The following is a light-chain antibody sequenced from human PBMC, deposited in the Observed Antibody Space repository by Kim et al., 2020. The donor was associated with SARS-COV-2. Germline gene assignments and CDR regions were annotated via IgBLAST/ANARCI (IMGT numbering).Light chain of an antibody. CDR3: CSFAGTHTYV. CDR1: SSDIGSYNY. CDR2: TVG. J-gene: IGLJ1*01. Sequence: GPSLTISCTGTSSDIGSYNYVSWYQQHPGKAPKLIIHTVGQRPSWVPDRFSGSKSGSTASLTISGLQAEDEADYYCCSFAGTHTYVFGTGTKVTVL. V-gene: IGLV2-11*03.